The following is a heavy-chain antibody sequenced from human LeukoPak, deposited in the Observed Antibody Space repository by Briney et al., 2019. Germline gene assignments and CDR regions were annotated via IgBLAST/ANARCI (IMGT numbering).Heavy chain of an antibody. CDR3: ARGGGWYGYYYYMDV. Sequence: SETLSLTCDVSGYSINSGYYWGWIRQPPGQGLEWIASIYHGGTTFHNPSLKSRVTISVDTSNNQFSLRLTSVTAADTAVYYCARGGGWYGYYYYMDVWGKGTTVTVSS. V-gene: IGHV4-38-2*01. J-gene: IGHJ6*03. CDR1: GYSINSGYY. D-gene: IGHD6-19*01. CDR2: IYHGGTT.